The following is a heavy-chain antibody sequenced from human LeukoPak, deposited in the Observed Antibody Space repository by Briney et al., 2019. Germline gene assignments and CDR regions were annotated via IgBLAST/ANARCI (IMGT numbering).Heavy chain of an antibody. V-gene: IGHV4-39*01. CDR3: ATPRRAPYYDILTGCDSGPYFDY. CDR2: IYYSGST. J-gene: IGHJ4*02. Sequence: SETLSLTCTVSGGSISSSSYYWGWIRQPPGKGLEWIGSIYYSGSTYYNPSLKSRVTISVDTSKNQFSLKLSSVTAADTAVYYCATPRRAPYYDILTGCDSGPYFDYWGQGTLVTVSS. CDR1: GGSISSSSYY. D-gene: IGHD3-9*01.